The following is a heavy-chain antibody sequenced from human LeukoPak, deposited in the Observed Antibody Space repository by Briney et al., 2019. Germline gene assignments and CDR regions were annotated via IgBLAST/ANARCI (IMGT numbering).Heavy chain of an antibody. V-gene: IGHV1-2*02. CDR2: INPNSGGT. CDR3: ARTRGTHISMAYLDS. D-gene: IGHD2/OR15-2a*01. Sequence: ASVKVSCKASGYTFSGYYMHWVRQAPGQGLEWMGWINPNSGGTNYAQKFQGRVTMTRDTSISTAYMELSRLTSDDTAVYYCARTRGTHISMAYLDSWGQGTLVTVSS. J-gene: IGHJ4*02. CDR1: GYTFSGYY.